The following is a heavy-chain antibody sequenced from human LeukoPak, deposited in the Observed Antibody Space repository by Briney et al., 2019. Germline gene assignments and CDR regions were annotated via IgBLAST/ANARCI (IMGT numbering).Heavy chain of an antibody. V-gene: IGHV3-11*04. CDR1: GFTFSDYY. CDR2: ISSSGSTI. CDR3: AKDRCSSTSCYIYY. Sequence: KPGGSLRLSCAASGFTFSDYYMSWIRQAPGKGLEWVSYISSSGSTIYYADSVKGRFTISRDNSKNTLYLQMNSLRAEDTAVYYCAKDRCSSTSCYIYYWGQGTLVTVSS. J-gene: IGHJ4*02. D-gene: IGHD2-2*02.